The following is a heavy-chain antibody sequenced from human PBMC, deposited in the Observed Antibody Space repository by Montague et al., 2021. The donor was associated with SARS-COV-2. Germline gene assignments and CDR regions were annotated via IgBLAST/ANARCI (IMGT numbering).Heavy chain of an antibody. Sequence: SETLSLTCTVSGGSISSYYWSWIRQPPGKGLEWIGYIYYSGSTNYNPSLKSRVTISVDTSKNQFSLKLSSVTAADTAVYYCARGVCSSTSCYAAYWFDPWGQGTLVTVSS. V-gene: IGHV4-59*01. CDR3: ARGVCSSTSCYAAYWFDP. D-gene: IGHD2-2*01. J-gene: IGHJ5*02. CDR1: GGSISSYY. CDR2: IYYSGST.